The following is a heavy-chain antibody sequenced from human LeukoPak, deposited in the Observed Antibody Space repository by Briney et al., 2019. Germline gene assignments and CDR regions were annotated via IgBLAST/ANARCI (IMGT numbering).Heavy chain of an antibody. V-gene: IGHV4-39*07. CDR3: ARCCGIVATMRDAFDI. CDR1: GGSISSSSYY. CDR2: IYYSGST. Sequence: SQTLSLTCTVSGGSISSSSYYWGWIRQPPGKGLEWIGSIYYSGSTYYNPSLKSRVTISVDTSKNQFSLKLSSVTAADTAVYYCARCCGIVATMRDAFDIWGQGTMVTVSS. D-gene: IGHD5-12*01. J-gene: IGHJ3*02.